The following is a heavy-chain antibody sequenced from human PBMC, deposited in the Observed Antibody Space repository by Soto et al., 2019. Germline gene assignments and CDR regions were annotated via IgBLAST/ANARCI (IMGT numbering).Heavy chain of an antibody. J-gene: IGHJ4*02. CDR3: AREDGTDCSGGSYCYSGYDH. CDR1: GGSISSGDYY. CDR2: IYDSGTT. D-gene: IGHD2-15*01. Sequence: PSETLSLTCTVSGGSISSGDYYWSWIRQPPGKGLEWIGNIYDSGTTFYNPSLASRLSISLDTSKNQFSLRLNSVTAADTAVYYCAREDGTDCSGGSYCYSGYDHWGQGGLVTVSS. V-gene: IGHV4-30-4*01.